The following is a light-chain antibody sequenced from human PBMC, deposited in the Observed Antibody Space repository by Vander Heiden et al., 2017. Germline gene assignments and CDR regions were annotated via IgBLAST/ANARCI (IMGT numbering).Light chain of an antibody. V-gene: IGKV1-6*01. CDR3: LQDYNYPWT. CDR1: QGVRND. CDR2: ATF. Sequence: AIPMTQSPSSLSASVGDRVTITCRASQGVRNDLGWYQQKPGKAPKLLIYATFNLQSGVPSRFSGSGSGTDFSLTITSLQPEDFATYYCLQDYNYPWTFGQGTRVEIK. J-gene: IGKJ1*01.